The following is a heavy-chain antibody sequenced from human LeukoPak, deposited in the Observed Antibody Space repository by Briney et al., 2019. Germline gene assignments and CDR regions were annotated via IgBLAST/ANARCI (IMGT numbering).Heavy chain of an antibody. CDR1: GGSFSGYY. CDR3: ARGYCSSTSCYLYGMGV. J-gene: IGHJ6*02. D-gene: IGHD2-2*01. V-gene: IGHV4-34*01. CDR2: INHSGST. Sequence: PSETLSLTCAVYGGSFSGYYWSWIRQPPGKGLEWIGEINHSGSTNYSPSLKSRVTLSVDTSKYQFSLKLSSVTAADTAVYYCARGYCSSTSCYLYGMGVWGQGTTVTVSS.